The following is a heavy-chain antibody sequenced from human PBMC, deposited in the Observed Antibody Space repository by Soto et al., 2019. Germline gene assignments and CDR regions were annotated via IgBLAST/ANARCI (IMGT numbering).Heavy chain of an antibody. V-gene: IGHV3-23*01. CDR3: ATPQDYDGCLDS. J-gene: IGHJ4*02. D-gene: IGHD3-22*01. CDR2: ISGSGGST. Sequence: GGSLRLSCAASGFTFSSYAMSWVRQAPGKGLEWVSAISGSGGSTYYADSVKGRFTISRDNSKNTAYLELNSLISEDTAVYYCATPQDYDGCLDSWRQGTLVTVSS. CDR1: GFTFSSYA.